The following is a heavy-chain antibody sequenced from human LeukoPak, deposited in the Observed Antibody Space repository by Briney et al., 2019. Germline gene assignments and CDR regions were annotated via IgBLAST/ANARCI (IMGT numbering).Heavy chain of an antibody. D-gene: IGHD3-22*01. Sequence: GASVKVSCKASGYTFTGYYIHWVRQAPGQGLEWMGWINPNSGGTNYAQKFQGRVTMTRDTSISTAYMELSRLRSDDTAVYYCARAPYDSRINDYWGQGTLVTVSP. CDR3: ARAPYDSRINDY. J-gene: IGHJ4*02. V-gene: IGHV1-2*02. CDR1: GYTFTGYY. CDR2: INPNSGGT.